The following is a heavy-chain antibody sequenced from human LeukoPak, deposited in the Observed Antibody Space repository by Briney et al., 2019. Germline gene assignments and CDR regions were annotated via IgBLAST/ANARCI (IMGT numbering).Heavy chain of an antibody. V-gene: IGHV3-21*01. CDR1: GFTFSSYS. J-gene: IGHJ6*02. CDR2: ISSSSSYI. Sequence: GGSLRLSCAASGFTFSSYSMNWVRQAPGKGLEWVSSISSSSSYIYYADSVKGRFTISRDNAKNSLYLQMNSLRAEDTAVYYCARVAVYYYGMDVWGQGTTVTVSS. CDR3: ARVAVYYYGMDV.